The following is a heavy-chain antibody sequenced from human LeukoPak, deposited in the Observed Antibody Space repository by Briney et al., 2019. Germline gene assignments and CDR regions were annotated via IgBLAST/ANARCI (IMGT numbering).Heavy chain of an antibody. CDR1: GFIFDDYT. D-gene: IGHD2-2*01. CDR2: ITGNSGST. J-gene: IGHJ4*02. V-gene: IGHV3-9*01. CDR3: AKAVSGYDRLWDY. Sequence: GGSLRLSCAASGFIFDDYTIHWVRQPPGKGLEWVSGITGNSGSTDYADSVRGRFTISRDNSKNTLYLQMNSLRAEDTAVYYCAKAVSGYDRLWDYWGQGTLVTVSS.